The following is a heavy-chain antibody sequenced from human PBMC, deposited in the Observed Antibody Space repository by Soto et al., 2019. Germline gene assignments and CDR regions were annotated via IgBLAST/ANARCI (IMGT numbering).Heavy chain of an antibody. V-gene: IGHV3-23*01. D-gene: IGHD1-26*01. CDR1: GFTFSSYA. J-gene: IGHJ4*02. CDR2: ISGSGDST. CDR3: ARRGSGSYYDY. Sequence: GGSLRLSCAASGFTFSSYAMRWVRQAPGKGLEWVSAISGSGDSTYYADSVKGRFTTSRGNSKNTLYLQMNSLRAEDTAVYYCARRGSGSYYDYWGQGTLVTVSS.